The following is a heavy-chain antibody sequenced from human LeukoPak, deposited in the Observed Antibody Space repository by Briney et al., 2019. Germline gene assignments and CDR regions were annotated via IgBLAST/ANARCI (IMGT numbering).Heavy chain of an antibody. V-gene: IGHV4-4*02. CDR3: ARHRGYGDYRNWFDP. Sequence: SETLSLTCAVSGGSISSSNWWSWVRQPPGKGLEWIGEIYHSGSTNYNPSLKSRVTISVDKSKNQFSLKLSSVTAADTAVYYCARHRGYGDYRNWFDPWGQGTLVTVS. J-gene: IGHJ5*02. D-gene: IGHD4-17*01. CDR1: GGSISSSNW. CDR2: IYHSGST.